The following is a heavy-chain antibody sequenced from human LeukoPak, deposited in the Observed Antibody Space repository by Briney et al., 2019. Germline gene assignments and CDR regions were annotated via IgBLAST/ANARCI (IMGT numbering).Heavy chain of an antibody. V-gene: IGHV1-8*02. CDR1: RYTFTSYD. J-gene: IGHJ5*02. CDR2: MNPNSGNT. Sequence: GASVKVSCKASRYTFTSYDINWVRQATGQGLEWMGWMNPNSGNTGYALKFQGRVTMTRNTSISTAYMELSSLRSEDTAVYYCACKNWFDPWGQGTLVTVSS. D-gene: IGHD2/OR15-2a*01. CDR3: ACKNWFDP.